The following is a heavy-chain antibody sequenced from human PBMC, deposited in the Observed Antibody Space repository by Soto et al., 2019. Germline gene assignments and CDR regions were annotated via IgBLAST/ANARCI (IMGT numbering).Heavy chain of an antibody. Sequence: QVPLVESGGGVVQPGRSLRLSCVVSGFIFSSYGMHWVRQAPGKGLEWVAAISYHGNDKYYADSVKGRFTVSRDNSNYIWYLQMSGLRAEDTAVYYDAKLPCREYCCNQPTAFGIWGQGTMVTVSS. CDR2: ISYHGNDK. CDR3: AKLPCREYCCNQPTAFGI. V-gene: IGHV3-30*18. D-gene: IGHD2-8*02. J-gene: IGHJ3*02. CDR1: GFIFSSYG.